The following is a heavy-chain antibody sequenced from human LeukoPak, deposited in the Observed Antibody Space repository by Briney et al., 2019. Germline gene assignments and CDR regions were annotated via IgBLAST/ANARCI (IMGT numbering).Heavy chain of an antibody. D-gene: IGHD3-9*01. J-gene: IGHJ4*02. CDR1: GFIFRNYA. CDR2: ITGSGDTT. Sequence: PGGSLRLSCAASGFIFRNYAMSWVRQAPGKRLEWVSAITGSGDTTYYADSVKGRFTISRDNSKNTLYVEMNTLRAEDTAVYYCAKWGDYDILTGYYVSDFWGQGTLVTVSS. V-gene: IGHV3-23*01. CDR3: AKWGDYDILTGYYVSDF.